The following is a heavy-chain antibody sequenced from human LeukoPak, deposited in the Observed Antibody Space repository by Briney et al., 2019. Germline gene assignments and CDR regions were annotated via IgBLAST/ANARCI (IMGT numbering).Heavy chain of an antibody. CDR2: FDPEDGET. J-gene: IGHJ4*02. D-gene: IGHD1-26*01. CDR3: AGDLGAERRPGY. CDR1: GYTLTELS. V-gene: IGHV1-24*01. Sequence: GASVTVSCKVSGYTLTELSMHWVRQAPGKGLEWVGGFDPEDGETIYAQKFQGRVTMTEDTSTDTAYMELSSLRSEDTAVYYCAGDLGAERRPGYWGQGTLVTVSS.